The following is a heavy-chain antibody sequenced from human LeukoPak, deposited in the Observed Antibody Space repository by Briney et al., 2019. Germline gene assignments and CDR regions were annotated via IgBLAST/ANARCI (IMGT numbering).Heavy chain of an antibody. Sequence: VGSLRLSCAASGFTLSNSWMSWVRQARGKGREGVANMRHDGSEIYYVDSVRGRFSISRDNAKNSLYLQMISLRAEDTAVYYCARERGWGGNGFDHWGQGTLVTVSS. V-gene: IGHV3-7*01. D-gene: IGHD2-8*01. CDR3: ARERGWGGNGFDH. J-gene: IGHJ4*02. CDR1: GFTLSNSW. CDR2: MRHDGSEI.